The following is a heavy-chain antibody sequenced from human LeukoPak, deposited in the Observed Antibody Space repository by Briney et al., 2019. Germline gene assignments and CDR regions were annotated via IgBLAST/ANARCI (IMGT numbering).Heavy chain of an antibody. J-gene: IGHJ3*02. CDR1: GFTFDDYA. V-gene: IGHV3-9*01. D-gene: IGHD6-13*01. CDR2: ISWNSGSI. CDR3: AKDYSPYSSSWYSSAFDI. Sequence: HPGGSLRLSCAASGFTFDDYAMHWVRQAPGKGLEWASGISWNSGSIGYADSVKGRFTISRDNAKNSLYLQMNSLRAEDTALYYCAKDYSPYSSSWYSSAFDIWGQGTMVTVSS.